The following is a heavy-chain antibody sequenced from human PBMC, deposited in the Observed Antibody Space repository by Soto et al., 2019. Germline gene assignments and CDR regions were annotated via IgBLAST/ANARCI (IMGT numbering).Heavy chain of an antibody. D-gene: IGHD1-26*01. CDR3: ACGSLYYFDY. CDR1: GGSFSGYY. V-gene: IGHV4-34*01. J-gene: IGHJ4*02. CDR2: INHSGST. Sequence: QVQLQQWGAGLLKPSETLSLTCAVYGGSFSGYYWSWIRQPPGKGLEWIGEINHSGSTNYNPSLKSRVTISVDPSKNQFSLKLSSVTAADTAVYYCACGSLYYFDYWGQGTLVTVSS.